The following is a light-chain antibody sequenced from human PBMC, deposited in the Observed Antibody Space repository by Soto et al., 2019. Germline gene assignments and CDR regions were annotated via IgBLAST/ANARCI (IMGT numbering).Light chain of an antibody. CDR1: QSVSSD. J-gene: IGKJ1*01. CDR2: GAS. V-gene: IGKV3-15*01. CDR3: QQYTNWPPWT. Sequence: EIVMTQSPATLSVSPGESATLSCRASQSVSSDLAWYQHKPGQAPRLLIQGASTRATGIPARFSGSGSGTEFTFTISSLQSEDFAVYYCQQYTNWPPWTFGQGTKVEIK.